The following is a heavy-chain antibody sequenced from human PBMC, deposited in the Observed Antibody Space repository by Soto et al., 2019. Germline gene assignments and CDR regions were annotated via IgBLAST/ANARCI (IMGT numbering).Heavy chain of an antibody. Sequence: QVQLQESGPGLVKSSETLSLTCTVSGDSIRSYYWTWIRQPPGRGLEWIGHVYYGGSTNYNPSLRSRVTMSLDTSKNHFSLRLTSMAAADTAVYYCAGEGALATFGVVWGQGTRVTVSS. CDR2: VYYGGST. J-gene: IGHJ4*02. CDR1: GDSIRSYY. CDR3: AGEGALATFGVV. V-gene: IGHV4-59*01. D-gene: IGHD3-3*01.